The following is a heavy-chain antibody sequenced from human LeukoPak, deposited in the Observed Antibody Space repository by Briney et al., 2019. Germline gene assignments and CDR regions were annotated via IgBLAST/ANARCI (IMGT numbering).Heavy chain of an antibody. Sequence: GGSPRLSCAASGLSFTNYWMHWVRHVPGKGLVWVSRINSDGTSTTYADSVKGRFTISRDNAKNTLYLQMKSLRVEDTAVYYCARVRDGYSTEGFDYWGQGTLVTVSS. J-gene: IGHJ4*02. CDR1: GLSFTNYW. CDR2: INSDGTST. D-gene: IGHD5-24*01. CDR3: ARVRDGYSTEGFDY. V-gene: IGHV3-74*01.